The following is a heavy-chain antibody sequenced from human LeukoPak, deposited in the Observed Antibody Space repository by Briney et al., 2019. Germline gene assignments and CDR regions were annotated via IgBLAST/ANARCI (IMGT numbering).Heavy chain of an antibody. CDR3: ARADYGDYAGRSALEY. J-gene: IGHJ4*02. Sequence: PGGSPRLSCAASGFTFSTYNMNWVRQAPGKGLEWLAYITSNINTIYYADSVKGRFTISRDNAKNSLYLQMNSLRAEDTAVYYCARADYGDYAGRSALEYWGQGTLVTVSS. CDR1: GFTFSTYN. CDR2: ITSNINTI. V-gene: IGHV3-48*04. D-gene: IGHD4-17*01.